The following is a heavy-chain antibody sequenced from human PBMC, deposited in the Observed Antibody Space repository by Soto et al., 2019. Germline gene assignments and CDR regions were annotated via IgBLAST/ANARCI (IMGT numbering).Heavy chain of an antibody. Sequence: QLQLQESGPGLVKSSETLSLTCTVSGGSISSSSYYWGWIRQPPGKGLEWIGSIYDSGSTYYNPSLKSRVTISVDTSKKQFSLKVSSVTAADTAVYYCARHGGYCRGGSCPPGYWGQGTLVTVSS. J-gene: IGHJ4*02. V-gene: IGHV4-39*01. D-gene: IGHD2-15*01. CDR1: GGSISSSSYY. CDR2: IYDSGST. CDR3: ARHGGYCRGGSCPPGY.